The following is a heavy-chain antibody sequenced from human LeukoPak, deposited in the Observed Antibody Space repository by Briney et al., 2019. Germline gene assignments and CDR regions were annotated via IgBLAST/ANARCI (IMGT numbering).Heavy chain of an antibody. Sequence: SDTLSLTYTVSGASTSHFYWKWLRQPPAKGLTWIGYMHNSGSSKHSPSLKSRVTISIDTSKNQFSLQLTSVTAADTAIYYCARSAEWLRNAFDIWAKGQWSASLQ. CDR2: MHNSGSS. V-gene: IGHV4-59*07. CDR1: GASTSHFY. J-gene: IGHJ3*02. CDR3: ARSAEWLRNAFDI. D-gene: IGHD5-12*01.